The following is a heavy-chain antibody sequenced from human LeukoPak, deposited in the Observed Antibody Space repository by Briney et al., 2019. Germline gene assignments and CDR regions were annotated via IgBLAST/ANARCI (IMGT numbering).Heavy chain of an antibody. CDR1: GYTFTGYY. V-gene: IGHV1-2*02. CDR2: INPNSGGT. D-gene: IGHD3-22*01. J-gene: IGHJ4*02. Sequence: ASVRVSCKASGYTFTGYYMHGVRQAPGQGVERVGWINPNSGGTNYAQKFQGRVTMTRDTSISTAYMELSRLRSDDTAVYYCARVGLLRYPFDYWGQGTLVTVSS. CDR3: ARVGLLRYPFDY.